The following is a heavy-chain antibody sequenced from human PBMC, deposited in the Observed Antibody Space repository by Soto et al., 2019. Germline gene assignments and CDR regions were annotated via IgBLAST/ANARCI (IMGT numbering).Heavy chain of an antibody. CDR2: ITSSGAA. Sequence: DVQLLESGGDLAQPGGSLRLSCEASGFTFNNYALSWVRQAPGKGLECVSGITSSGAAYYADSVKGRFTISKDNSKNTLNLQMNSLRAEDTAVYYCAKGASSVSARDFDPWGQGTLVTVSS. V-gene: IGHV3-23*01. D-gene: IGHD3-22*01. J-gene: IGHJ5*02. CDR3: AKGASSVSARDFDP. CDR1: GFTFNNYA.